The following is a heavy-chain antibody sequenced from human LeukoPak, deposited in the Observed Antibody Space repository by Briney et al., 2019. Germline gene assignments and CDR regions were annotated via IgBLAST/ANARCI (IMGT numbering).Heavy chain of an antibody. Sequence: GGSLRLSCAASGFSFNSYAMSWVRQAPGKGLEWVSIIIASSGATFYADSVKGRFTISRDTPKNTLYLQLNSLRLEDTAVYYCAKGGYDYIEVAYFDFWGQGTLVTVSS. CDR1: GFSFNSYA. CDR2: IIASSGAT. J-gene: IGHJ4*02. V-gene: IGHV3-23*01. CDR3: AKGGYDYIEVAYFDF. D-gene: IGHD5-12*01.